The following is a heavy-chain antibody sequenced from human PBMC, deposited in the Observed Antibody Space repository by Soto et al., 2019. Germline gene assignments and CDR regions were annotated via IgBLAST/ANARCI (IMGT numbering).Heavy chain of an antibody. CDR2: IYYSGST. D-gene: IGHD4-17*01. J-gene: IGHJ6*02. Sequence: SETLSLTCTVSGGSISSYYWSWIRQPPGKGLEWIGYIYYSGSTNYNPSLKSRVTISVDTSKNQFSLKLSSVTAADTAVYYCARFMTTVTYYYYYYGMDVWGQGTTVTVSS. CDR3: ARFMTTVTYYYYYYGMDV. V-gene: IGHV4-59*08. CDR1: GGSISSYY.